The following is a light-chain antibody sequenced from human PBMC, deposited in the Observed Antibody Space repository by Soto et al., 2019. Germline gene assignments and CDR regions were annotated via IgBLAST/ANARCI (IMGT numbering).Light chain of an antibody. J-gene: IGLJ3*02. CDR1: SSELGSYNL. CDR2: EVN. V-gene: IGLV2-23*02. Sequence: QSALTQPASVSGSPGQSLTISCTGTSSELGSYNLVSWYQQHPGKAPKLMIYEVNKRPSGVSNRFSASKSGNTASLTISGLQAEDEADYYCCSYAGSSTSWVFGGGTKVTVL. CDR3: CSYAGSSTSWV.